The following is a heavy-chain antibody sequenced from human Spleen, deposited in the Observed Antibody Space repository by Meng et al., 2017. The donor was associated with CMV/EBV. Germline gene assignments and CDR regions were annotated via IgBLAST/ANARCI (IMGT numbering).Heavy chain of an antibody. Sequence: GESLKISCAASGFTFDGHGMHWVRQAPGKGLEWVAVIWYDGSNKYYADSVKGRFTISRDNSKNTLYLQMNSLRAEDTAVYYCAKDKWNSGWFDYWGQGTLVTVSS. D-gene: IGHD6-19*01. CDR1: GFTFDGHG. CDR2: IWYDGSNK. CDR3: AKDKWNSGWFDY. J-gene: IGHJ4*02. V-gene: IGHV3-33*06.